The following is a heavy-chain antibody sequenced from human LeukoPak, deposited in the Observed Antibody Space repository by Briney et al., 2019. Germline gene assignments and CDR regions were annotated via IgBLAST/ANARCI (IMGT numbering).Heavy chain of an antibody. CDR1: GFTFSRCT. D-gene: IGHD6-13*01. V-gene: IGHV3-74*01. CDR2: INSDGSST. J-gene: IGHJ6*03. CDR3: ARRVEWYSSSWYGPSRSYYYYYMDV. Sequence: PGGSLRLSCAASGFTFSRCTMNWVRQAPGKGLVWVSRINSDGSSTSYADSVKGRFTISRDNAKNTLYLQMNSLRAEDTAVYYCARRVEWYSSSWYGPSRSYYYYYMDVWGKGTTVTVSS.